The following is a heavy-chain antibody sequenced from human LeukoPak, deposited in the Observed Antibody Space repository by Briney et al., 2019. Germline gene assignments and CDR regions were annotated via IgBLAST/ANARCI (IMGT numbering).Heavy chain of an antibody. D-gene: IGHD1-26*01. CDR3: AKDKFAIVGGNKGYFDY. CDR2: ISWNSGNI. CDR1: GFISDDYA. V-gene: IGHV3-9*02. J-gene: IGHJ4*02. Sequence: GRSLRLSCAASGFISDDYAIHWVRQAPGKGLEWVSGISWNSGNIGYADSVKGRFTISRDNAKGSLYLQMNSLRAEDTALYYCAKDKFAIVGGNKGYFDYWGQGTLVTVSS.